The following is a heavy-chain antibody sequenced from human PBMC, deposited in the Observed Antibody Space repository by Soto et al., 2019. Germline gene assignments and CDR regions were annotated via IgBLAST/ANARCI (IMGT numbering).Heavy chain of an antibody. CDR1: GFTFSSYG. Sequence: PGGSLRLSCAASGFTFSSYGMHWVRQAPGKGLEWVAVIWYDGSNKYYADSVKGRFTISRDNSKNTLYLQMNSLRAEDTAVYYCAKDAVELRGRADYYYYMDVWGKGTTVTVSS. D-gene: IGHD1-7*01. J-gene: IGHJ6*03. CDR3: AKDAVELRGRADYYYYMDV. CDR2: IWYDGSNK. V-gene: IGHV3-33*06.